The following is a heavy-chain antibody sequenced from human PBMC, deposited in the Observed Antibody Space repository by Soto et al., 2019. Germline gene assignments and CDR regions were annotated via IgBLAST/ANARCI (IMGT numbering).Heavy chain of an antibody. CDR1: GYTFTSYD. CDR2: MNPNSGNT. V-gene: IGHV1-8*01. D-gene: IGHD2-2*01. CDR3: ASHLRYCSSTSCYPGGYYYYMDA. J-gene: IGHJ6*03. Sequence: ASVKVSCKASGYTFTSYDINWVRQATGQGLEWMGWMNPNSGNTGYAQKFQGRVTMTRNTSISTAYMELSSLRSENTAVYYCASHLRYCSSTSCYPGGYYYYMDAWGKGTTVTVPS.